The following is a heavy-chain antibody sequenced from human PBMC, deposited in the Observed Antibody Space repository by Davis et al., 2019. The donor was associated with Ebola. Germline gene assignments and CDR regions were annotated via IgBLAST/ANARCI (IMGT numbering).Heavy chain of an antibody. CDR1: GFTFSSYA. CDR3: AKDVGYHWFDP. Sequence: GESLKISCAASGFTFSSYAMHWVRQAPGKGLEWVAVISYDGSNKYYADSVKGRFTISRDNSKNTLYLQMNSLRVDDTAVYYCAKDVGYHWFDPWGQGTLVTVSS. CDR2: ISYDGSNK. D-gene: IGHD5-12*01. V-gene: IGHV3-30-3*01. J-gene: IGHJ5*02.